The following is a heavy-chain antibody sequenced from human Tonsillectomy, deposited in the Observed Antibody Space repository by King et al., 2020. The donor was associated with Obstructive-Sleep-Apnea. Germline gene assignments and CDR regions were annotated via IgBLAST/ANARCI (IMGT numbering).Heavy chain of an antibody. J-gene: IGHJ4*02. CDR2: MNWNSGSR. CDR3: AKVRSSGWYKGCDY. Sequence: QLVQSGGGLVQTGRSLRLSCAASGFNFFDYAMHWVRQAPGKGLEWVSGMNWNSGSRGFADSVKGRFTISSDNAKSLVFLQMNRLRTGDNALYYCAKVRSSGWYKGCDYWGRGTLVTVSS. CDR1: GFNFFDYA. V-gene: IGHV3-9*01. D-gene: IGHD6-19*01.